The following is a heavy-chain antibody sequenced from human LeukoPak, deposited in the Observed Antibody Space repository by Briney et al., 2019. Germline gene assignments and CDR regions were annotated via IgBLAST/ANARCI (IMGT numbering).Heavy chain of an antibody. CDR3: ARDTWGGWSNELDY. CDR2: INQGGSER. J-gene: IGHJ4*02. CDR1: GFTFSSYW. Sequence: EGSLRLSCAASGFTFSSYWMSWVRQAPGKGLKWVANINQGGSERYYVDSVKGRFTISRDNAKSSVYLQMNSLRVEDTAVYYCARDTWGGWSNELDYWGQGTLVTVSS. V-gene: IGHV3-7*03. D-gene: IGHD6-19*01.